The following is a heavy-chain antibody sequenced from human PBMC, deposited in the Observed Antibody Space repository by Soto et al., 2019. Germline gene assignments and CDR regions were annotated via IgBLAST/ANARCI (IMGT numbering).Heavy chain of an antibody. D-gene: IGHD3-16*01. CDR1: GYTFTGYY. CDR3: ARGGITSWGLHRMDV. CDR2: INPNSGGT. Sequence: ASVKVSCKASGYTFTGYYMHWVRQAPGQGLEWMGWINPNSGGTNYAQKFQGRVTMTRDTSISTAYMELSRLRSDDTAVYYCARGGITSWGLHRMDVWGQGTTVTVSS. J-gene: IGHJ6*02. V-gene: IGHV1-2*02.